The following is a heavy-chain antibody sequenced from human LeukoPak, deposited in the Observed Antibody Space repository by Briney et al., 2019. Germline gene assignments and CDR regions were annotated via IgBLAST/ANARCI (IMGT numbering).Heavy chain of an antibody. CDR2: IDSSSNTI. Sequence: GGCLRLSCAASGFTFSTYTMHWVRQAPGKGLESVSYIDSSSNTIYYADSVEGRFTISRDNSKNTLYLQMNSLRAEDTAVYYCARGAPVAASDWGQGTLVTVSS. V-gene: IGHV3-48*01. D-gene: IGHD6-19*01. CDR3: ARGAPVAASD. CDR1: GFTFSTYT. J-gene: IGHJ4*02.